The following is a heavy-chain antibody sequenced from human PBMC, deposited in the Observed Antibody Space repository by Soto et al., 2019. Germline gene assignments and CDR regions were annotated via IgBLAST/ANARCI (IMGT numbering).Heavy chain of an antibody. CDR1: GYTFTSYG. V-gene: IGHV1-3*01. D-gene: IGHD3-22*01. CDR3: ARDPNDSSAYYHHYYYGMDA. J-gene: IGHJ6*02. CDR2: INAGNGNT. Sequence: QIQLMQSGAEVKKPGASVKVSCKASGYTFTSYGIHWVRQAPGQRLEWTGWINAGNGNTKYSEKFQGRVTITRDTSASKAYLELSSLRSEDTAVYYCARDPNDSSAYYHHYYYGMDAWGQGTTVTVSS.